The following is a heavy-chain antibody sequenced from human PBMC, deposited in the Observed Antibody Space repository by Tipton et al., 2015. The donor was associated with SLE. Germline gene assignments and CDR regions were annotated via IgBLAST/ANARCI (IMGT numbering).Heavy chain of an antibody. Sequence: TLSLTCTASGGSISSYYWSWIRQPPGKGLEWIGYIYTSGSTNYNPSLKSRVTISVDTSKNQFSLKLSSVTAADTAVYYCARGMWQWLVEEGYYFDYWGQGTLVTVSS. CDR3: ARGMWQWLVEEGYYFDY. CDR1: GGSISSYY. CDR2: IYTSGST. D-gene: IGHD6-19*01. V-gene: IGHV4-4*08. J-gene: IGHJ4*02.